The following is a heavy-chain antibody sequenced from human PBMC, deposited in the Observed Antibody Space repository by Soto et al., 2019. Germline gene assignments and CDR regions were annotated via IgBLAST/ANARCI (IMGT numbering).Heavy chain of an antibody. CDR2: ISSNGGST. Sequence: GGSLRLSGSVFGFTFSSYSIHWVRQAPGKGLQYVSSISSNGGSTYYADSVKGRLTISRENSKNTLYLQMSSLRVEDTALYYCVKARYVDYLGQGVLLTVSS. V-gene: IGHV3-64D*06. CDR1: GFTFSSYS. CDR3: VKARYVDY. J-gene: IGHJ4*02.